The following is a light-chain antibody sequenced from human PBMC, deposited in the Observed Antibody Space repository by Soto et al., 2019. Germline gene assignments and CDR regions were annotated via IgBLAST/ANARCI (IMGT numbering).Light chain of an antibody. CDR1: QSISSY. CDR3: QQSYSTPWT. CDR2: AAS. Sequence: DIQMTQSPSSLSASVGDRVTITCRASQSISSYLNWYQQKPGQAPKRLIYAASSLQSGVPSRFSGSGSGTDFTLTISSLQPEDFATYYCQQSYSTPWTFGQGTKVEIK. V-gene: IGKV1-39*01. J-gene: IGKJ1*01.